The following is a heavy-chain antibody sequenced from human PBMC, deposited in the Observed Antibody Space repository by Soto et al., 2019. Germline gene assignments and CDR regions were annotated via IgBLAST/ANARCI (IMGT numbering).Heavy chain of an antibody. V-gene: IGHV3-20*04. Sequence: GGSLRLSCAASGFTFSSYAMTWVRQAPGKGLEWVSGINWHGGSTGYADSVKGRFTISRDNAKNSLYLQMNSLRVEDTALYYCARDRRKDYNFGGFDYWGQGTLVTVSS. CDR2: INWHGGST. J-gene: IGHJ4*02. CDR3: ARDRRKDYNFGGFDY. CDR1: GFTFSSYA. D-gene: IGHD1-1*01.